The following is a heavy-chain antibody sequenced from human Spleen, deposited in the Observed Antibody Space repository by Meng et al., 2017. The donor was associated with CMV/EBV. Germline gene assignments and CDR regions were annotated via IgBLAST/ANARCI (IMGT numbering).Heavy chain of an antibody. CDR2: IYYSGST. Sequence: SETLSLTCTVSGGSISSGGYYWSWICQHPGKGLEWIGYIYYSGSTYYNPSLKSRVTISVDTSKNQFSLKLSSVTAADTAVYYCASGYCSSTSCSYGMDVWGQGTTVTVSS. CDR3: ASGYCSSTSCSYGMDV. V-gene: IGHV4-31*03. D-gene: IGHD2-2*01. CDR1: GGSISSGGYY. J-gene: IGHJ6*02.